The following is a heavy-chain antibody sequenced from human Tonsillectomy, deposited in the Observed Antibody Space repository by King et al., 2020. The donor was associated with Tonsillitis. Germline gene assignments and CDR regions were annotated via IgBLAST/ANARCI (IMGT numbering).Heavy chain of an antibody. V-gene: IGHV7-4-1*02. Sequence: VQLVESGSELKKPGASVKVSCKASGYTFTSYAMNWVRQAPGQGLEWMGWINTNTGNPTYAQGFTGRFVFSLDTSVSTAYLQISSLKAEDTAVYYCARDLTRLLLFGELPWFDPWGQGTLVTVSS. CDR3: ARDLTRLLLFGELPWFDP. CDR1: GYTFTSYA. J-gene: IGHJ5*02. D-gene: IGHD3-10*01. CDR2: INTNTGNP.